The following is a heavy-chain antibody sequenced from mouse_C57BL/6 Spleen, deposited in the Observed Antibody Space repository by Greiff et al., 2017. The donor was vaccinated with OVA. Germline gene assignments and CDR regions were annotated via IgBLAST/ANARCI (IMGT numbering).Heavy chain of an antibody. V-gene: IGHV1-82*01. J-gene: IGHJ2*01. Sequence: QVQLQQSGPELVKPGASVKISCKASGYAFSSSWMNWVKQRPGKGLEWIGRIYPGDGDTNYNGKFKGKATLTADKSSSTAYMQLSSQTSEDSAVYFCAREGGNWDYWGQGTTLTVSS. CDR3: AREGGNWDY. CDR2: IYPGDGDT. CDR1: GYAFSSSW. D-gene: IGHD2-1*01.